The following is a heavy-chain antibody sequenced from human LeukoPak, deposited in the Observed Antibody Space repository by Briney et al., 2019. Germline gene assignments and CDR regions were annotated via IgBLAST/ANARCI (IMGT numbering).Heavy chain of an antibody. Sequence: KPGGSLRLSCAASGFTFSSYSMNWVRQAPGKGLEWVSSISSSSSYIYYADSVKGRFTISRDNAKNPLYLQMNSLRAEDTAVYYCARDRYSSSDFDYWGQGTLVTVSS. CDR1: GFTFSSYS. D-gene: IGHD6-6*01. CDR3: ARDRYSSSDFDY. CDR2: ISSSSSYI. V-gene: IGHV3-21*01. J-gene: IGHJ4*02.